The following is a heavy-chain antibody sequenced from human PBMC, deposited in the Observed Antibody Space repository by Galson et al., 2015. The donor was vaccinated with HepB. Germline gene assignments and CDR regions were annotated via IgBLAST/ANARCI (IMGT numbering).Heavy chain of an antibody. J-gene: IGHJ3*02. V-gene: IGHV4-59*08. CDR3: ARQWFGEVEPDAFDI. Sequence: SETLSLTCTVSGGSISSYYWSWIRQPPGKGLEWIGYIYYSGSTNYNPSLKSRVTISVDTSKNQFSLKLSSVTAADTAVYYCARQWFGEVEPDAFDIWGQGTMVTVSS. CDR2: IYYSGST. D-gene: IGHD3-10*01. CDR1: GGSISSYY.